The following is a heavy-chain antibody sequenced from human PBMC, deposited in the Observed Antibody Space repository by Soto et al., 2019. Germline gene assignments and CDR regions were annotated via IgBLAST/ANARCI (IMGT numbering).Heavy chain of an antibody. V-gene: IGHV4-30-2*01. Sequence: SETLSLTCAVSGGSISSGGYSWSWIRQPPGKGLEWIGCIYHSGSTYYNPSLKSRVTISVDRSKNQFSLKLSSVTAADTAVYYCARGRGYCSSTSCYVYNWFDPWGQGTLVTVSS. D-gene: IGHD2-2*01. CDR1: GGSISSGGYS. CDR2: IYHSGST. CDR3: ARGRGYCSSTSCYVYNWFDP. J-gene: IGHJ5*02.